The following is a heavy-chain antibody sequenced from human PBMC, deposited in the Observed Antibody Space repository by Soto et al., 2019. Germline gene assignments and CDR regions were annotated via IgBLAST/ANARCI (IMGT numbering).Heavy chain of an antibody. D-gene: IGHD6-19*01. J-gene: IGHJ4*02. V-gene: IGHV3-11*01. CDR3: ARDRYSSGWHPFDY. CDR1: AFSFSDYY. CDR2: ISSSGSTK. Sequence: KPGGSLRLSCAASAFSFSDYYMSWIRQAPGKGLEWVSYISSSGSTKYYADSVKGRFTISRDNAKNSLYLQMNSLRADDTAVYYCARDRYSSGWHPFDYWGQGVLVTVSS.